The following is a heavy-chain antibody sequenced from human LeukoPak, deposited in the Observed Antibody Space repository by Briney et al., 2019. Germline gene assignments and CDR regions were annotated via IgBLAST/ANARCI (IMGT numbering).Heavy chain of an antibody. Sequence: PGGSLRLSCAVSGFTFSTFSMNWVRQAPGKGLEWVSSISSGSSYTYYADSVKGRFTISRDNAKNSLYLQINSLRAEDTAVYYCARDGVHDYGGNSVYFYYMDVWGKGTTVTVSS. D-gene: IGHD4-23*01. CDR3: ARDGVHDYGGNSVYFYYMDV. CDR2: ISSGSSYT. V-gene: IGHV3-21*01. CDR1: GFTFSTFS. J-gene: IGHJ6*03.